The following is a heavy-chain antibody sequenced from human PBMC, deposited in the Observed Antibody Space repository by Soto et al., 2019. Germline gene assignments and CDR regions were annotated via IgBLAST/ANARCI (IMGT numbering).Heavy chain of an antibody. CDR1: GYTFTSYG. CDR3: ARDIYCSGGSCYRSHLDY. D-gene: IGHD2-15*01. J-gene: IGHJ4*02. V-gene: IGHV1-18*01. Sequence: ASVKVSCKASGYTFTSYGISWVRQAPGQGLKWMGWISGYNGNTNYAQNLQGRVTMTTDTSTSTAYMELRSLRSDDTAMYYCARDIYCSGGSCYRSHLDYWGQGTLVTVSS. CDR2: ISGYNGNT.